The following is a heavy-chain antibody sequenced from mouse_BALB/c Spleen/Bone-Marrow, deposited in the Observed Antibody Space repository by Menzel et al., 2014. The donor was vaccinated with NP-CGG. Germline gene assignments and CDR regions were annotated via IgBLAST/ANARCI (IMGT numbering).Heavy chain of an antibody. CDR1: GFTFTDYY. J-gene: IGHJ2*01. V-gene: IGHV7-3*02. CDR3: ARDKGRVFFDY. CDR2: IRNKASGYTT. Sequence: EVQVVESGGGLVQPGGSLRLSCATSGFTFTDYYMNWVRQPPGKALEWLGFIRNKASGYTTEYSASVKSRFTISRDNSQNILYLQMNTLRADDSATYYCARDKGRVFFDYWGQGTTLTVSS.